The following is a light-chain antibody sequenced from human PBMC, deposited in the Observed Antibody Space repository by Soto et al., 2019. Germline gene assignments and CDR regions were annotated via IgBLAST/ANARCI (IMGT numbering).Light chain of an antibody. CDR3: SSYTTSSTVV. V-gene: IGLV2-14*03. J-gene: IGLJ1*01. Sequence: QSVLTQPASLSGAPGQSITISCTGTSSDVGGYNFVSWYQQHPGKAPKLMIYEVSNRPSGVSNRFSGSKSGNTASLTISGLQPEDEADYYCSSYTTSSTVVFGTGTKVTVL. CDR2: EVS. CDR1: SSDVGGYNF.